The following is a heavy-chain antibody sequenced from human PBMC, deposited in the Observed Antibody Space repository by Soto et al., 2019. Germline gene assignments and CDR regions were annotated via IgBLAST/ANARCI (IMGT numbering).Heavy chain of an antibody. V-gene: IGHV3-30-3*01. CDR1: GFTFSSYA. D-gene: IGHD3-22*01. CDR3: ARDYYYDSSGYPDY. CDR2: ISYDGSNK. Sequence: GGSLRLSCAASGFTFSSYAMHWVRQAPGKGLEWVAVISYDGSNKYYADSVKGRFTISRDNSKNTLYLQMNSLRAEDTAVYYCARDYYYDSSGYPDYWGQGTLVTVSS. J-gene: IGHJ4*02.